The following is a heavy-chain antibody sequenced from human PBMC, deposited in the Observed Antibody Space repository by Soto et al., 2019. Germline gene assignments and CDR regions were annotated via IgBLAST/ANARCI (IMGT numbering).Heavy chain of an antibody. CDR1: GFTFDDFA. J-gene: IGHJ4*02. Sequence: EVQLVESGGGLVQPGRSLRLSCAASGFTFDDFAMHWVRQAPGKGLEWVSGISWNGDRIGYADSAKGRFTISRDNAKNSLDLQMDRLRAEDTALYYCAKGGFGTFGWGQGTLVTVSS. CDR3: AKGGFGTFG. D-gene: IGHD2-15*01. V-gene: IGHV3-9*01. CDR2: ISWNGDRI.